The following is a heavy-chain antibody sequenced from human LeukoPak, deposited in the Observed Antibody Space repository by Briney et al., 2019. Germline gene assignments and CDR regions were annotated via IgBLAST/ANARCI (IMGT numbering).Heavy chain of an antibody. V-gene: IGHV3-23*01. CDR3: AKHSHRHYHYYYMDV. D-gene: IGHD1-26*01. Sequence: PGGSLRLSCAASAFTFSNYALTWVRQTPGKGLEWVSSITGNDGNTQYADSVKGRFTISRDNSKNTLYLQMNSLRAEDTAIYFCAKHSHRHYHYYYMDVWGTGTTVTVFS. CDR1: AFTFSNYA. CDR2: ITGNDGNT. J-gene: IGHJ6*03.